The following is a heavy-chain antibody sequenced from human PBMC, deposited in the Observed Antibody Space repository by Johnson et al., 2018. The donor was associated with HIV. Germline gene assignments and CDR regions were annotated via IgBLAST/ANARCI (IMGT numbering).Heavy chain of an antibody. CDR3: AKVAVATAAGGVGLNI. CDR1: GFTFDDYA. D-gene: IGHD6-13*01. J-gene: IGHJ3*02. V-gene: IGHV3-9*01. CDR2: ISWNSGSI. Sequence: QLVESGGGLVQPGRSLRLSCAASGFTFDDYAMHWVRQAPGKGLEWVSGISWNSGSIGYANSVKGRVTIFRDNSKNTLFLQMNSLRAEDTAVYYCAKVAVATAAGGVGLNIWGPGTMVTVSS.